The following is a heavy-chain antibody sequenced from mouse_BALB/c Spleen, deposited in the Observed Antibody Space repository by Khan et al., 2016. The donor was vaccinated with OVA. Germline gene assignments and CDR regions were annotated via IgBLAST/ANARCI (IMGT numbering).Heavy chain of an antibody. CDR3: ARAYYGNYREAMDY. V-gene: IGHV2-6-7*01. J-gene: IGHJ4*01. D-gene: IGHD2-10*01. CDR1: GFSLTGYG. CDR2: IWGDGST. Sequence: VQLQESGPGLVAPSQSLSITCTVSGFSLTGYGVNWVRQPPGKGLEWLGMIWGDGSTDYNSALKSRLNLSKDDSKSQVFLKVNSLQTDDTASYYCARAYYGNYREAMDYWGQGTSVTVSS.